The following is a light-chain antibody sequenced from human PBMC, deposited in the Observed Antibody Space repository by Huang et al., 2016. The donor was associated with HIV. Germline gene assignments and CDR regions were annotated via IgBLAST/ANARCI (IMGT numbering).Light chain of an antibody. CDR1: RSVTSK. CDR3: QQYNNWPPVT. J-gene: IGKJ4*01. Sequence: DIVMTQSPATLSVSPGERATLSCRACRSVTSKLAWYQQKPGQAPRLLIYEASTRATGIPARFSGSGSGTEFTLTISSLQSEDFAVYYCQQYNNWPPVTFGGGTKVEIK. CDR2: EAS. V-gene: IGKV3-15*01.